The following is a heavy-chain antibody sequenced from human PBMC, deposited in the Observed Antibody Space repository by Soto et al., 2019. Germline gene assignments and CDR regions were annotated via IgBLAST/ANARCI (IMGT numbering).Heavy chain of an antibody. Sequence: QVQLVESGGGVVQPGRSLRLSCAASGFTFSSYAMHWVRQAPGKGLEWVAVISYDGSNKYYADSVKGRFTISRDNSKNTLYLQMNSLRAEDTAVYYCARDYKALVTCGSCFVYWGQGTLVTVSS. CDR1: GFTFSSYA. CDR3: ARDYKALVTCGSCFVY. CDR2: ISYDGSNK. D-gene: IGHD2-15*01. J-gene: IGHJ4*02. V-gene: IGHV3-30-3*01.